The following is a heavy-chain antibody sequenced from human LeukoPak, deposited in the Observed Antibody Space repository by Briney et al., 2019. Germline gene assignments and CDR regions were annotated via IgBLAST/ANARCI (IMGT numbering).Heavy chain of an antibody. J-gene: IGHJ5*02. V-gene: IGHV3-23*01. CDR1: GGSVTTNW. CDR3: AKDPTPWGDRYNWFDP. Sequence: ETLSLTCAVSGGSVTTNWWSWVRQAPGKGLEWVSAISGSGGSTYYADPVKGRFTISRDNSKNTLYLQMNSLRAEDTAVYYCAKDPTPWGDRYNWFDPWGQGTLVTVSS. CDR2: ISGSGGST. D-gene: IGHD3-10*01.